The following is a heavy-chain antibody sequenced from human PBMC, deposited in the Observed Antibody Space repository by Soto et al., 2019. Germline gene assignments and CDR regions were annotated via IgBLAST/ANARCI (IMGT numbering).Heavy chain of an antibody. D-gene: IGHD3-3*01. J-gene: IGHJ3*02. CDR2: ISAYNGNT. CDR1: GYTFTSYG. V-gene: IGHV1-18*01. Sequence: QVQLVQSGAEVKKPGASVKVSCKASGYTFTSYGISWVRQAPGQGLEWMGWISAYNGNTNYAQKLQGRVTMTTDTPTSTAYVELRRLRSDDTAVYYCARVQLQYYDYWSGYKRLDIWGPGTMVTVSS. CDR3: ARVQLQYYDYWSGYKRLDI.